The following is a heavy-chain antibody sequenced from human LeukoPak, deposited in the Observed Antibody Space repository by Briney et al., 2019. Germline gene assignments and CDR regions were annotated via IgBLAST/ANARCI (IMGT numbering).Heavy chain of an antibody. CDR2: IYYSGST. CDR1: GGSISSSSYY. J-gene: IGHJ4*02. Sequence: PSETLPLTCTVSGGSISSSSYYWGWIRQPPGKGLEWFGGIYYSGSTYYNPSLKSRVTISVDTSKNQFSLRLSSVTAADTAVYYCARGVGIDYDYVWGSYRSSSFDYWGQGTLVTVSS. D-gene: IGHD3-16*02. V-gene: IGHV4-39*07. CDR3: ARGVGIDYDYVWGSYRSSSFDY.